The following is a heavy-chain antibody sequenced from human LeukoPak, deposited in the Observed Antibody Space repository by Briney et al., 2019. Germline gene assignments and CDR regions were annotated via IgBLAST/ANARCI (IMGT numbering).Heavy chain of an antibody. CDR1: GFTFSSYA. J-gene: IGHJ4*02. CDR2: ISYDGSNK. D-gene: IGHD1-26*01. V-gene: IGHV3-30-3*01. Sequence: GGSLRLSCAASGFTFSSYAMHWVRQAPGKGLEWVAVISYDGSNKYYADSVKGRFTISRDNSKNTLYLQMNSLRAEDTAVYYCARDCYSGSLDYWGQGTLVTVSS. CDR3: ARDCYSGSLDY.